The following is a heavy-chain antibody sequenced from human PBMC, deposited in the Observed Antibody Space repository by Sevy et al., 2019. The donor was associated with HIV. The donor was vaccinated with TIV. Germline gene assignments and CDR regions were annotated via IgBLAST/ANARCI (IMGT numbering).Heavy chain of an antibody. CDR2: ISGSGTRT. CDR1: GFSFDSYG. Sequence: GGSLRLSCAVSGFSFDSYGMTWVRQAPGKGLEWVSGISGSGTRTYYADSVKGRFIISRDNSKNTLYLQMNSLRSEDTAMYYFAKGGGGHYDPDEIGYYFYYYNMDVWGKGTTVTVSS. CDR3: AKGGGGHYDPDEIGYYFYYYNMDV. J-gene: IGHJ6*03. D-gene: IGHD3-22*01. V-gene: IGHV3-23*01.